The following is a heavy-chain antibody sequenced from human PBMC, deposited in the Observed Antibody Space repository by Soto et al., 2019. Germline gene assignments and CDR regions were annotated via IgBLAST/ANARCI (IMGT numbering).Heavy chain of an antibody. CDR3: AKVSRGFGVVPAALN. CDR1: GHTFHNYA. V-gene: IGHV3-23*01. J-gene: IGHJ4*02. D-gene: IGHD2-2*01. Sequence: EVQLLESGGGLEQPGGSLRLSCVGSGHTFHNYAMTWVRQAPGKGLEWVSGISGGGSSTYYADSVKGRFTISRDDSKNTLYLQMNSLRRVDTAVYYCAKVSRGFGVVPAALNWGQGTLVTVSP. CDR2: ISGGGSST.